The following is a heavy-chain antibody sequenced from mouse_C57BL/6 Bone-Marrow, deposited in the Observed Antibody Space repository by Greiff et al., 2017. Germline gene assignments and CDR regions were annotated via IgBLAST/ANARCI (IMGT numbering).Heavy chain of an antibody. CDR3: AKKGKGFWFAY. CDR2: IWRGGST. CDR1: GFSFTSYG. J-gene: IGHJ3*01. V-gene: IGHV2-5*01. Sequence: VQLVESGPGLVQPSQSLSITCTVSGFSFTSYGVHWVRQSPGKGLEWLGVIWRGGSTDYNAAFMSRLSITKDNSKSQVFFRMNSLQADDAAIYYCAKKGKGFWFAYWGQGTLVTVSA.